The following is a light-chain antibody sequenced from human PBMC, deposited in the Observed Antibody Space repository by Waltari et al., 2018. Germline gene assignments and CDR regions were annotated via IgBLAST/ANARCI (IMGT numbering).Light chain of an antibody. J-gene: IGKJ1*01. CDR1: QSIGRK. V-gene: IGKV1-5*01. CDR2: DVS. Sequence: DILMTQGPSTLSASVGDRVTITCRASQSIGRKLAWYRQKPGKAPNLLIYDVSSFESGVPSRFTGSGSGTEFTLTISNLQPDDFATYYCQHYYTSSWTFGQGTKVEIK. CDR3: QHYYTSSWT.